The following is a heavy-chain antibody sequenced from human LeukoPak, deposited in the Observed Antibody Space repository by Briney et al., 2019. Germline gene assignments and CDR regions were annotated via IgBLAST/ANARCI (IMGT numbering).Heavy chain of an antibody. D-gene: IGHD3-10*01. CDR2: ISGSGGST. V-gene: IGHV3-23*01. CDR3: ARVDGYYGSGSYSNPYYFDY. Sequence: GGSLRLSCAASGFTFSSYAMSWVRQAPGKGLEWVSAISGSGGSTYYADSVKGRFTISRDNSKNTLYLQMNSLRAEDTAVYYCARVDGYYGSGSYSNPYYFDYWGQGTLITVSS. J-gene: IGHJ4*02. CDR1: GFTFSSYA.